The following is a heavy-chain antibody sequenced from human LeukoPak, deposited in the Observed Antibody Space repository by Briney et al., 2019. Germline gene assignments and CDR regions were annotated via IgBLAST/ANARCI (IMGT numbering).Heavy chain of an antibody. CDR2: IYYSGST. J-gene: IGHJ4*02. CDR1: GGSISSSSYY. V-gene: IGHV4-39*07. Sequence: SSETLSLTCTVSGGSISSSSYYWGWIRQPPGTGLEWIGSIYYSGSTYYNPSLKSRVTISLDTSKNQFSLKLSSVTAADTAVYYCARESGSYYGPGYFDYWGQGTLVTVSS. D-gene: IGHD1-26*01. CDR3: ARESGSYYGPGYFDY.